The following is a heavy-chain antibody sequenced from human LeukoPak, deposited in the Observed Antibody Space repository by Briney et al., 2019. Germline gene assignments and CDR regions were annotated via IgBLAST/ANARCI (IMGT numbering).Heavy chain of an antibody. CDR1: GFTFSNYA. Sequence: PGGSLRLSCAASGFTFSNYAMTWVRQVPGKGLEWVSAISGSGDTTYYADSVKGRFTISRDNSKNTLYLQMNSLGADDTAVYYCAKDLGSYYYMDVWGKGTTVTVSS. CDR3: AKDLGSYYYMDV. V-gene: IGHV3-23*01. D-gene: IGHD7-27*01. CDR2: ISGSGDTT. J-gene: IGHJ6*03.